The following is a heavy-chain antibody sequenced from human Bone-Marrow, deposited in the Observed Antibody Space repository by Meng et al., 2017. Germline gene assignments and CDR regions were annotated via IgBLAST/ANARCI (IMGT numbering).Heavy chain of an antibody. J-gene: IGHJ4*02. Sequence: QGQLQESGPGRGEPSGTLSRTFGVPGASVSPGYWWTWVRQPPGKGLEWIGEFHHSGTTNYNPSLRSRVTISVDTSKNQFSLRLTSVTAADTAVYYCAASPGWWRIDSWGQGTLVTVSS. CDR2: FHHSGTT. D-gene: IGHD6-19*01. CDR3: AASPGWWRIDS. CDR1: GASVSPGYW. V-gene: IGHV4-4*02.